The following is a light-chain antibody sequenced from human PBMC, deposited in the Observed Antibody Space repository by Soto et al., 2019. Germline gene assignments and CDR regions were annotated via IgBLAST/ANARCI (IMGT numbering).Light chain of an antibody. CDR1: QGISSW. Sequence: DIQMTQSPSSVSASVGDRVTITCRASQGISSWLAWYQKKPGKAPKLLIYAASTLQSGVPSRFSGSGSGTDFTLTISCLQSEDFATYYCQQYYSYPFTFGQGTRLKIK. V-gene: IGKV1-12*02. CDR3: QQYYSYPFT. CDR2: AAS. J-gene: IGKJ5*01.